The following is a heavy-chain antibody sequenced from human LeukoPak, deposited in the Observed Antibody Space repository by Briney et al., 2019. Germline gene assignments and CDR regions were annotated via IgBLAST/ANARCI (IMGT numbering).Heavy chain of an antibody. D-gene: IGHD1-7*01. V-gene: IGHV1-69*05. Sequence: SVKVSCKASGGTFSSYAISWVRQAPGQGLEWMGGIIPIFGTVNYAQKFQGRVTMTTDTSTSTAYMELRSLRSDDTAVYYCARGLSGTTPSDYWGQGTLVTVSS. CDR2: IIPIFGTV. CDR3: ARGLSGTTPSDY. J-gene: IGHJ4*02. CDR1: GGTFSSYA.